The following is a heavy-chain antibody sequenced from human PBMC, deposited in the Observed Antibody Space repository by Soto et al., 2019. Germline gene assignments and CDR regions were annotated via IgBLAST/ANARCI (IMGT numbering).Heavy chain of an antibody. V-gene: IGHV1-69*06. CDR1: GGTFSSYA. J-gene: IGHJ6*02. CDR2: ISPIFGTA. D-gene: IGHD2-15*01. CDR3: ARESGAYCSGGSCYSYYYYYGMDV. Sequence: SVKVSCTASGGTFSSYAISWVRQAPGQGLEWMGGISPIFGTANYAQKFQGRVTITADKSTSTAYMELSSLRSEDTAVYYCARESGAYCSGGSCYSYYYYYGMDVWGQGTTVTVSS.